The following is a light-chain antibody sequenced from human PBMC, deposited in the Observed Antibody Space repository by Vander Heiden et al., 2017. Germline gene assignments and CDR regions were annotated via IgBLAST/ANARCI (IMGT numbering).Light chain of an antibody. CDR3: QQDHAAPHT. Sequence: DIQMTQSPSSLSASVGDSITITCRASQDIGKYFAWYQQKPGKVPELLIYGVSTLHSGVPSRFSGSGSGTDFTLSIASLQPEDVATYYCQQDHAAPHTFGPWTNLEL. CDR1: QDIGKY. V-gene: IGKV1-27*01. CDR2: GVS. J-gene: IGKJ2*01.